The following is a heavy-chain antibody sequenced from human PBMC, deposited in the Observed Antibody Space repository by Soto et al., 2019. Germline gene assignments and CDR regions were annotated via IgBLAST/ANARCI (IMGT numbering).Heavy chain of an antibody. CDR3: AKDLKDTKDSDSWYLAWPYGLDV. D-gene: IGHD6-13*01. J-gene: IGHJ6*02. Sequence: GGSLRLSCAASGFTFNSYAMTWVRQAPGKRLEWVSAFSGSGITTYYADSVKGRFTISRDNSKNTLYLQMNSLRAEDTAVYYCAKDLKDTKDSDSWYLAWPYGLDVWGQGTTVTVSS. V-gene: IGHV3-23*01. CDR1: GFTFNSYA. CDR2: FSGSGITT.